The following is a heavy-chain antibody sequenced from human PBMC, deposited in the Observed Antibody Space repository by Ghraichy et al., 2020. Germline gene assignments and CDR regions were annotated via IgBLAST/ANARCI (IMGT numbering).Heavy chain of an antibody. CDR2: IYYSGST. V-gene: IGHV4-61*01. J-gene: IGHJ4*02. CDR1: GGSVSSGSYY. Sequence: SETLSLTCTVSGGSVSSGSYYWSWIRQPPGKGLEWIGYIYYSGSTNYNPSLKSRVTISVDTSKNQFSLKLSSVTAADTAVYYCVRESVAASNFDYWGQGTLVTVSS. D-gene: IGHD6-6*01. CDR3: VRESVAASNFDY.